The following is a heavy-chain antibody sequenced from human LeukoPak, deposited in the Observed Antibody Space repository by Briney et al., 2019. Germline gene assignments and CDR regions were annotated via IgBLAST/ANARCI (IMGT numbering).Heavy chain of an antibody. CDR2: INPNSGGT. D-gene: IGHD1-1*01. J-gene: IGHJ5*02. Sequence: GASVKVSCKASGYTFTGYYMHWVRQAPGQGLEWMGWINPNSGGTNYAQKFQGRVTMTRDTSISTAYMELSRLRSDDTAVYYCARILYNWNDSVMDWFDPWGQGTLVTVSS. CDR3: ARILYNWNDSVMDWFDP. V-gene: IGHV1-2*02. CDR1: GYTFTGYY.